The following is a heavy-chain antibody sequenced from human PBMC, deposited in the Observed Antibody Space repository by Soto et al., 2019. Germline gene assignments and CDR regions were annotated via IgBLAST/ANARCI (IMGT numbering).Heavy chain of an antibody. D-gene: IGHD2-2*03. Sequence: QVQLQQWGAGLLKPSETLSLTCVVNGGSFSGYYWSWVRLPPGKGLEWIGEINHSGITDSNPSLKSRVTISVDGSRNQFCLTLTSVTAADTAVYFCARARSSVPSRRGIGYYGMDVWGQGTTVTVSS. J-gene: IGHJ6*02. V-gene: IGHV4-34*01. CDR1: GGSFSGYY. CDR3: ARARSSVPSRRGIGYYGMDV. CDR2: INHSGIT.